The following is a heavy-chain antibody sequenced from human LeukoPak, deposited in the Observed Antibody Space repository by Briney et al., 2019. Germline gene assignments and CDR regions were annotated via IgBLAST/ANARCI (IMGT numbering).Heavy chain of an antibody. CDR3: ASYCSGGSCYSGYYYYYGMDV. CDR2: INHSGGT. Sequence: PSETLSLTCAVYGGSFSGYYWSWIRQPPGKGLEWIGEINHSGGTNYNPSLKSRVTISVDTSKNQFSLKLSSVTAADTAVYYCASYCSGGSCYSGYYYYYGMDVWGQGTTVTVSS. D-gene: IGHD2-15*01. J-gene: IGHJ6*02. CDR1: GGSFSGYY. V-gene: IGHV4-34*01.